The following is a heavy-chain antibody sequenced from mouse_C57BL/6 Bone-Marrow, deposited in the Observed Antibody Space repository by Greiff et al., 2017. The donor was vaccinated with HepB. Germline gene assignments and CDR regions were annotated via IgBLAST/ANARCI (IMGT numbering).Heavy chain of an antibody. Sequence: DVQLVESGGGLVKPGGSLKLSCAASGFTFSDYGMHWVRQAPEKGLEWVAYISSGSSTIYYADTVKGRFTISRDNAKNTLFLQMTSLRSEDTAMYYCARREYYYGSSLDYWAKAPLSQSPQ. D-gene: IGHD1-1*01. CDR3: ARREYYYGSSLDY. CDR2: ISSGSSTI. V-gene: IGHV5-17*01. CDR1: GFTFSDYG. J-gene: IGHJ2*01.